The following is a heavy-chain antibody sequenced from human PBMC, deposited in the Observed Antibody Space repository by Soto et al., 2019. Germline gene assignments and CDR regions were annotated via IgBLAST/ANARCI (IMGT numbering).Heavy chain of an antibody. CDR1: GFTFSSYA. CDR2: ISGSGGST. J-gene: IGHJ4*02. V-gene: IGHV3-23*01. Sequence: PGGSLRLSCAASGFTFSSYAMSWVRQAPGKGLEWVSAISGSGGSTYYADSVKGRFTISRDNAKNTLYLQMNSLRAEDAAVYYCARGKAVGGHGDYDYWGQGTLVTVSS. D-gene: IGHD4-17*01. CDR3: ARGKAVGGHGDYDY.